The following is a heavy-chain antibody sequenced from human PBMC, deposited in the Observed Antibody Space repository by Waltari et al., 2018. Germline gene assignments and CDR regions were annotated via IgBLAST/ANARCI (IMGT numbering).Heavy chain of an antibody. CDR1: GGSISSSSYY. Sequence: QLQLQESGPGLVKPSETLSLTCTVSGGSISSSSYYWGWIRQPPGKGLEWIGSIYYSGSTYYNPSLKSRFTISLDTSKNQFSLKLSSVTAADTAVYYCATNCGGDCYSDFGTFDIWGQGTMVTVSS. J-gene: IGHJ3*02. CDR2: IYYSGST. V-gene: IGHV4-39*07. D-gene: IGHD2-21*01. CDR3: ATNCGGDCYSDFGTFDI.